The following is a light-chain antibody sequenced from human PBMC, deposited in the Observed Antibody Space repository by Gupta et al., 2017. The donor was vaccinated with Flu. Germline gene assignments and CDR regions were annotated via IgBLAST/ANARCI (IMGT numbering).Light chain of an antibody. Sequence: DNMMTQSPDSLAVSLGERTTINCKSSQSVLYSSNNKNYLAWYQQKPGQPTKLLIYWASTRESGVTDRFSGSGSGKDFTRTISSLQAEDVAVYYCQQYYSTPLTFGGGTKVEIK. CDR3: QQYYSTPLT. V-gene: IGKV4-1*01. CDR2: WAS. J-gene: IGKJ4*01. CDR1: QSVLYSSNNKNY.